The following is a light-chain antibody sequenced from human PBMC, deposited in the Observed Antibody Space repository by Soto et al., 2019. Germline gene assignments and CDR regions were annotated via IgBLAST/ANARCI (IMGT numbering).Light chain of an antibody. Sequence: DIVMTQTPLSSAVTLGQSASISCRSSQSLVHSDGNTYLSWLQQRPGQPPRLLIYKISNRFSGVPDRFSGSGSGTDFTLTISSLQAEDVAVYYCQQYSDTPPLFTFGPRTKVNI. CDR3: QQYSDTPPLFT. J-gene: IGKJ3*01. CDR2: KIS. CDR1: QSLVHSDGNTY. V-gene: IGKV2-24*01.